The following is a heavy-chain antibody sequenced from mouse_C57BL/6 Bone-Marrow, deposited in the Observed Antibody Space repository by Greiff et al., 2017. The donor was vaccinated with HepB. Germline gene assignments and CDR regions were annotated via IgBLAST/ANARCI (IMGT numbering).Heavy chain of an antibody. J-gene: IGHJ1*03. CDR3: AAYSNYYWYFDV. CDR2: IDPSDSET. V-gene: IGHV1-52*01. Sequence: VQLKQPGAELVRPGSSVKLSCKASGYTFTSYWMHWVKQRPIQGLEWIGNIDPSDSETHYNQKFKDKATLTVDKSSSTAYMQLSSLTSEDSAVYYCAAYSNYYWYFDVWGTGTTVTVSS. CDR1: GYTFTSYW. D-gene: IGHD2-5*01.